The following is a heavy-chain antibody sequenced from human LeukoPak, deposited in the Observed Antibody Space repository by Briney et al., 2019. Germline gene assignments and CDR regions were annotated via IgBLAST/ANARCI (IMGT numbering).Heavy chain of an antibody. Sequence: GGSRGLSVPAPDSPFITYGMNWFGKPPGKGLDGFSHINKEPGTIYYADSVKGRFTVSRNNAKNSLYLQMNSLRPEDTAVYYCARGGYCSGGRCYGGDYWGQGTLVTVSS. CDR2: INKEPGTI. J-gene: IGHJ4*02. CDR1: DSPFITYG. D-gene: IGHD2-15*01. V-gene: IGHV3-48*01. CDR3: ARGGYCSGGRCYGGDY.